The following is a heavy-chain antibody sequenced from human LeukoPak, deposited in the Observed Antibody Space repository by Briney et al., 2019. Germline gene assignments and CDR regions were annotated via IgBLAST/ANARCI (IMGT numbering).Heavy chain of an antibody. D-gene: IGHD4-17*01. CDR1: GYTFTGYY. Sequence: ASVKVSCKASGYTFTGYYMHWVRQAPGQGLEWMGWINPNSGGTNYAQKFQGWVTMTRDTSTSTVYMELSSLRSEDTAVYYCARDLVVYGDYGGFDYWGQGTLVTVSS. CDR3: ARDLVVYGDYGGFDY. CDR2: INPNSGGT. V-gene: IGHV1-2*04. J-gene: IGHJ4*02.